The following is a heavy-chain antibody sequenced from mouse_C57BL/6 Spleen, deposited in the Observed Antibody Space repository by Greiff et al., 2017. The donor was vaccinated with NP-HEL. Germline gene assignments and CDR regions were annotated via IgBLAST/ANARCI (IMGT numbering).Heavy chain of an antibody. CDR2: IYPGDGDT. CDR1: GYAFSSSW. J-gene: IGHJ1*03. D-gene: IGHD4-1*02. Sequence: QVQLQQSGPELVKPGASVKISCKASGYAFSSSWMNWVKQRPGKGLEWIGRIYPGDGDTNYNGKFKGKATLTADKSSSTAYMQLSSLTSEDSAVYCCARGGGQLGRDWYFDVWGTGTTVTVSS. V-gene: IGHV1-82*01. CDR3: ARGGGQLGRDWYFDV.